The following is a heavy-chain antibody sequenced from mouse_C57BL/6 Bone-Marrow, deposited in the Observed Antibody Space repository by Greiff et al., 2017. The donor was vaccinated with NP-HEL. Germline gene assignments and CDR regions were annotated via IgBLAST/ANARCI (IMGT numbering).Heavy chain of an antibody. CDR1: GYSITSGYY. CDR2: ISYDGSN. V-gene: IGHV3-6*01. Sequence: EVQLQESGPGLVKPSQSLSLTCSVTGYSITSGYYWNWIRQFPGNKPEWMGYISYDGSNNYNPSLKNRISITRDTSKNQFFLKLNSVTTEDTATYYCAKGFAYWGQGTLVTVSS. CDR3: AKGFAY. J-gene: IGHJ3*01.